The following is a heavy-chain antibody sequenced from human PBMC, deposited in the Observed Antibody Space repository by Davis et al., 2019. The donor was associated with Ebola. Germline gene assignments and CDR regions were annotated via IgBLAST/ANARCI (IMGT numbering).Heavy chain of an antibody. D-gene: IGHD2-21*01. CDR2: INPSGGST. CDR3: ARVWYGMDV. V-gene: IGHV1-46*01. J-gene: IGHJ6*02. CDR1: GYTFTSYY. Sequence: ASVKVSCKASGYTFTSYYMHWVRQAPGQGLEWMGIINPSGGSTSYAQKFQGRVTMTRDTSTSTAYMELRSLRSDDTAVYYCARVWYGMDVWGQGTTVTVSS.